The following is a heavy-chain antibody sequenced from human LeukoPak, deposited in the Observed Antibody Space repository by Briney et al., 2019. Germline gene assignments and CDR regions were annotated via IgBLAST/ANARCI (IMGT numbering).Heavy chain of an antibody. J-gene: IGHJ4*02. CDR2: IYYSGST. Sequence: SQTLSLTCTVSGGSMNSGEYYWSWIRQPPGKGLEWIGYIYYSGSTYYNPSLKSRVTISVDTSKNQFSLKLSSVTAADTAVYYCARGYSSGYYFNYWGQGTLVTVSS. D-gene: IGHD3-22*01. V-gene: IGHV4-30-4*01. CDR1: GGSMNSGEYY. CDR3: ARGYSSGYYFNY.